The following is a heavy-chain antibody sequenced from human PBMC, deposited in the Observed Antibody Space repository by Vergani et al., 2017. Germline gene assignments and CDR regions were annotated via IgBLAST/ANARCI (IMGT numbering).Heavy chain of an antibody. CDR3: AKDNVPGYYDSSGYCDY. V-gene: IGHV3-30-3*01. CDR1: GFTFSSYA. J-gene: IGHJ4*02. CDR2: ISYDGSNK. Sequence: VQLVESGGGLVQPGGSLRLSCAASGFTFSSYAMHWVRQAPGKGLEWVAVISYDGSNKYYADSVKGRFTISRDNSKNTMFLQMNNLRAEDTAVYYCAKDNVPGYYDSSGYCDYWGQGTLVTVSS. D-gene: IGHD3-22*01.